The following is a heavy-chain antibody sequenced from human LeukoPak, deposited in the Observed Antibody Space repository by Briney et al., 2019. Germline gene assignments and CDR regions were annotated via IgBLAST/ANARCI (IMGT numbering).Heavy chain of an antibody. Sequence: GGSLRLSCAASGFTFSSYAMHWVRQAPGKGLEYVSAISSNGGSTYYANSVKGRFTISRDNSKNTLYLQMNSLRAEDTAVYYCAKDDRRSPGLGAFDYWGQGALVTVSS. CDR3: AKDDRRSPGLGAFDY. V-gene: IGHV3-64*01. CDR1: GFTFSSYA. J-gene: IGHJ4*02. CDR2: ISSNGGST. D-gene: IGHD3/OR15-3a*01.